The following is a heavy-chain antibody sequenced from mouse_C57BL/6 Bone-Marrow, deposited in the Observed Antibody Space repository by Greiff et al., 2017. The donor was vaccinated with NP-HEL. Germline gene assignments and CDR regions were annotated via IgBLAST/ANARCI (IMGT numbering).Heavy chain of an antibody. Sequence: EVQLQQSGPELVKPGASVKIPCKASGYTFTDYNMDWVKQSHGKSLEWIGDINPNNGGTIYNQKFKGKATLTVDKSSSTAYMELRSLTSEDTAVYYCARNWAPVTTVVAWYFDVWGTGTTVTVSS. V-gene: IGHV1-18*01. CDR1: GYTFTDYN. D-gene: IGHD1-1*01. CDR3: ARNWAPVTTVVAWYFDV. J-gene: IGHJ1*03. CDR2: INPNNGGT.